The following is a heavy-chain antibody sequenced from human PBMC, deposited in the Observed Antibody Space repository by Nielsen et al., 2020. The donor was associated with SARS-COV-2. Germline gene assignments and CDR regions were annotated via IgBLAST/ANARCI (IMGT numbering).Heavy chain of an antibody. J-gene: IGHJ4*02. CDR3: ARDGPRDTTMIYYFDY. Sequence: GESLKISCAASGFTFSNYGMHWVRQAPGKGLEWVAVIWYDGSNKYYADSVKGRFTISRDNSKNTPYLQMNSLRVEDTAVYYCARDGPRDTTMIYYFDYWGQGTLVTVSS. V-gene: IGHV3-33*01. CDR2: IWYDGSNK. CDR1: GFTFSNYG. D-gene: IGHD5-18*01.